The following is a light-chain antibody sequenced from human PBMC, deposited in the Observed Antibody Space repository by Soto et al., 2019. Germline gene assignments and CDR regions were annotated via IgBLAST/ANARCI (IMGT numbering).Light chain of an antibody. CDR3: QQYNNWTLT. J-gene: IGKJ4*01. Sequence: EIVMTQSPATLSVSPGERATLSCRASQSVTSNLAWYQQKRGQAPRLLIYGASTRATGIPARFSGSGSGTEFTLTISSLKYEDLAVYYCQQYNNWTLTFGGGTKVDIK. CDR2: GAS. V-gene: IGKV3-15*01. CDR1: QSVTSN.